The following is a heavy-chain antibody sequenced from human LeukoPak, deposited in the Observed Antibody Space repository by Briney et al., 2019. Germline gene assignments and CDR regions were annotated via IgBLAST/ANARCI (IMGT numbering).Heavy chain of an antibody. CDR3: ARVQSSGWYLASYFDY. D-gene: IGHD6-19*01. CDR1: GYSFTSYW. Sequence: GESLKISCKGSGYSFTSYWIGWVRQMPGKGLEWMGIIYPGDSDTRYSPSFQGQVTISADKSISTAYLQWGSLKASDTVMYYCARVQSSGWYLASYFDYWGQGTLVTVSS. J-gene: IGHJ4*02. V-gene: IGHV5-51*01. CDR2: IYPGDSDT.